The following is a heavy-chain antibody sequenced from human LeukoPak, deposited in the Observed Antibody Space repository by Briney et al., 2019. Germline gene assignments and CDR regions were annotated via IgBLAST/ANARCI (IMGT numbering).Heavy chain of an antibody. CDR1: GDTFTVYY. J-gene: IGHJ1*01. V-gene: IGHV1-2*02. Sequence: ASVKVSSKASGDTFTVYYMHWVRQAPGQGVEWMGWINPKSGGTNYAQKFQGGVTMTRDTSISTAYMELSTVRSDDTAVYYCARGGGYCSGGSCRVYFQHWGQGTLVTVSS. D-gene: IGHD2-15*01. CDR3: ARGGGYCSGGSCRVYFQH. CDR2: INPKSGGT.